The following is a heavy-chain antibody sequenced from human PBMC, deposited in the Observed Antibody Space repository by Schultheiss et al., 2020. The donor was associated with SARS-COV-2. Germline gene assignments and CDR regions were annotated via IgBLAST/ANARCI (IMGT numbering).Heavy chain of an antibody. D-gene: IGHD3-9*01. CDR2: INPSGGST. Sequence: ASVKVSCKASGYTFTSYYMHWVRQAPGQGLEWMGIINPSGGSTSYAQKFQGRVTMTRDTSTSTVYMELSSLRSEDTAVYYCARVEASYYDILTGYLYYYYYGMDVWGQGTTVTVSS. CDR1: GYTFTSYY. V-gene: IGHV1-46*01. J-gene: IGHJ6*02. CDR3: ARVEASYYDILTGYLYYYYYGMDV.